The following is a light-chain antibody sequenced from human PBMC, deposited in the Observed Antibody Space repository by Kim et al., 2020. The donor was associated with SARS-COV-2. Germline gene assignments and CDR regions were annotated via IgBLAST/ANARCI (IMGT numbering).Light chain of an antibody. J-gene: IGKJ4*01. Sequence: LSPGERATLSCRASQSVSNSYLAWFQQKPGQAPRLLSYGASSRATGIPDRFSGGGSGTDFTLTISRLEPEDFAVYYCQQFGNPPTFGGGTKVDIK. V-gene: IGKV3-20*01. CDR1: QSVSNSY. CDR2: GAS. CDR3: QQFGNPPT.